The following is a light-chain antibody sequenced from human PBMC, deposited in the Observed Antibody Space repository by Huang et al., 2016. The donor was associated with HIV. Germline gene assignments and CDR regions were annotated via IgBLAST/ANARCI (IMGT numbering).Light chain of an antibody. CDR2: KVS. Sequence: DVGVTQSPLSLVVTLGQPASISCRSTHSLVYNDGNTYLNWFHQRPVQSQRRLIYKVSNRDAGVPDRFSGSGSGTNFTVLITDVEAGDAGIYYCMQGTYWPGAFGQGTKVEVK. V-gene: IGKV2-30*01. CDR1: HSLVYNDGNTY. J-gene: IGKJ1*01. CDR3: MQGTYWPGA.